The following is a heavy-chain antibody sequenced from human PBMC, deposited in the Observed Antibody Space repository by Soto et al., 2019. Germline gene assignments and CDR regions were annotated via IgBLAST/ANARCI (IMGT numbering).Heavy chain of an antibody. CDR1: GGSISSSSYY. J-gene: IGHJ4*02. CDR2: IYYSGST. V-gene: IGHV4-39*01. D-gene: IGHD3-10*01. Sequence: SETLSLTCTVSGGSISSSSYYWGWIRQPPGKGLEWIGSIYYSGSTYYNPSLKSRVTISVDTSKNQFSLKLSSVTAADTAVYYCARHSKLVRGVNYWGQGTLVTVSS. CDR3: ARHSKLVRGVNY.